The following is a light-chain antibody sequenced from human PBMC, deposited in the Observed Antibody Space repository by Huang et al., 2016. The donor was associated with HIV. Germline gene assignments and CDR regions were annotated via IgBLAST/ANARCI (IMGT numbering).Light chain of an antibody. Sequence: DVQLTQSPSSLSASVGDRVIITCRASQTISTYLGWYQQKPGNAPKRLLYSTSNLQSGVPSRFSGRGSGTDFTRTINSLQPEDFATYYCQQSYDAPPTFGPGTRLENK. J-gene: IGKJ5*01. CDR1: QTISTY. CDR3: QQSYDAPPT. CDR2: STS. V-gene: IGKV1-39*01.